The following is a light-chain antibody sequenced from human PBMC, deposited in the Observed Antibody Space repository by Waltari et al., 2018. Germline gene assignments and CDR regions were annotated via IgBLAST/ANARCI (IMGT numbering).Light chain of an antibody. CDR2: DAS. V-gene: IGKV3-20*01. CDR3: QQYGRSPWT. J-gene: IGKJ1*01. Sequence: VLTQSPGTLSLSSGERVTLSCRASPSVSRNYLAWYQQKPGQAPRLLIYDASNRATGIADRFSGSGSGTDFTLTISRLEPEDVAVYYCQQYGRSPWTFGQGTKVEIK. CDR1: PSVSRNY.